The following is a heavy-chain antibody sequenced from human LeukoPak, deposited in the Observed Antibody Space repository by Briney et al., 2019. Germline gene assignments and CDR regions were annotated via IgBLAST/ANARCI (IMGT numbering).Heavy chain of an antibody. D-gene: IGHD2-2*01. J-gene: IGHJ6*03. Sequence: PGGSLRLSCAASGFTFSSYRMNWVRQAPGKGLEWVSSISSSSSYIYYADSVKGRFTISRDNAKNSLYLQMNSLRAEDTAVYYCAREARCSSTSCYLRGRDIDVWGKGTTVTVSS. V-gene: IGHV3-21*01. CDR2: ISSSSSYI. CDR1: GFTFSSYR. CDR3: AREARCSSTSCYLRGRDIDV.